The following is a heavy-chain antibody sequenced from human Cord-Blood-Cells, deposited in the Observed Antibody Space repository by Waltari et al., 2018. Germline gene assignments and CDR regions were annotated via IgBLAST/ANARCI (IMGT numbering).Heavy chain of an antibody. J-gene: IGHJ4*02. Sequence: QVQLVQSGAEVKKPGSSVKVSCKASGGTFSSYAISWVRQAPGQGLEWMGGVIPVFGTGNYAQKFQGRGTMTADESTSTAYMELSSLGSEDTAVYYCATNYYGSGSYITGDYFDYWGQGTLVTVSS. CDR3: ATNYYGSGSYITGDYFDY. D-gene: IGHD3-10*01. V-gene: IGHV1-69*01. CDR1: GGTFSSYA. CDR2: VIPVFGTG.